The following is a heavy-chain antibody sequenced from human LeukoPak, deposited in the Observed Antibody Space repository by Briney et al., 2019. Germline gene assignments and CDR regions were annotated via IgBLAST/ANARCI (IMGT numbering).Heavy chain of an antibody. D-gene: IGHD2-21*01. CDR1: GFTFSNYD. CDR3: AQGSLQLPS. V-gene: IGHV3-23*01. Sequence: GGSLRLSCAASGFTFSNYDMTWVRQVPGKGLEWVSSITRNSNTYYADSVKGRFTISRDNSKSTLYLQTNSLKADDAAVYYCAQGSLQLPSWGQGTLVTVSS. J-gene: IGHJ5*02. CDR2: ITRNSNT.